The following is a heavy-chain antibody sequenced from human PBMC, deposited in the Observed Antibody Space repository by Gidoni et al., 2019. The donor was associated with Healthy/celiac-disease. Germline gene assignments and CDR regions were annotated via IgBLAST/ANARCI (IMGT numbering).Heavy chain of an antibody. J-gene: IGHJ4*02. CDR1: VGPFSSYY. D-gene: IGHD3-22*01. V-gene: IGHV4-59*01. CDR2: IYYRGST. CDR3: ARGSMIVVAMFDY. Sequence: QVQLQESGPGPVKPSETLSLTAPVPVGPFSSYYWSWIRQPPGKGLEWIGYIYYRGSTNYNPSLKSRVTISVDTSKNQFSLKLSSVTAADTAVYYCARGSMIVVAMFDYWGQGTLVTVSS.